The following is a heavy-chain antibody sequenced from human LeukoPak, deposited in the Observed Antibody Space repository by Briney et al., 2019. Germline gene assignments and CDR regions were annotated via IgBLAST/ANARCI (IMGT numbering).Heavy chain of an antibody. V-gene: IGHV4-59*08. CDR3: ARHVSSSGGPFLY. CDR1: GGSISSYY. D-gene: IGHD1-26*01. CDR2: IYYSGST. Sequence: SETLSLTCTVSGGSISSYYWSWIRQPPGKGLEWIGYIYYSGSTNYNPSLKSRVTISVDTSKNQFSLNMRSVTAADTAVYYCARHVSSSGGPFLYWGQGTLVTVSS. J-gene: IGHJ4*02.